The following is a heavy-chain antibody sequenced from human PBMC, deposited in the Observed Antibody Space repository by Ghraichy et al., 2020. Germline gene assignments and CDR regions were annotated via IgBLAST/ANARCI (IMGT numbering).Heavy chain of an antibody. CDR2: LYYGASS. D-gene: IGHD6-13*01. V-gene: IGHV4-39*01. J-gene: IGHJ4*02. Sequence: SCTVSGGFIGSSGYYWGWIRQPPGKGLEWIGSLYYGASSYYNPSLKSRVTISMYTPNNQFSLKLSSVTAADTAIYYCARVGARAAAGVIDYWGQGALVTVSS. CDR1: GGFIGSSGYY. CDR3: ARVGARAAAGVIDY.